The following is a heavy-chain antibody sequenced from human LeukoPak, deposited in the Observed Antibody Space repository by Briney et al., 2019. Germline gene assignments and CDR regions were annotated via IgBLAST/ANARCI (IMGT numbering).Heavy chain of an antibody. J-gene: IGHJ4*02. Sequence: GGSLRLSCAASGFTFSTYEMNWVRQAPGKGLEWVSYISSNGATIYSADSVKGRFTISRDNAKNSLYLQMNSLRAEDTALYYCARVRLQVMDYWGQGTLVTVSS. V-gene: IGHV3-48*03. D-gene: IGHD5-24*01. CDR2: ISSNGATI. CDR3: ARVRLQVMDY. CDR1: GFTFSTYE.